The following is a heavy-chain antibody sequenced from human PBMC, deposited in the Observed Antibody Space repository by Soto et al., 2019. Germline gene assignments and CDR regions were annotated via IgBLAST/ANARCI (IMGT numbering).Heavy chain of an antibody. CDR2: INAKNGAT. D-gene: IGHD6-19*01. J-gene: IGHJ5*02. CDR3: ARAREDSSGWFDH. Sequence: QVQLVQSGAEVRKPGASVKVSCKASGYIFSGNYLHWVRRAPGLGLEWMAWINAKNGATNYAQKFRGRATVTRDTSISTTYLELSGLTSDDTAVYYCARAREDSSGWFDHWGQGTQVTVSP. V-gene: IGHV1-2*02. CDR1: GYIFSGNY.